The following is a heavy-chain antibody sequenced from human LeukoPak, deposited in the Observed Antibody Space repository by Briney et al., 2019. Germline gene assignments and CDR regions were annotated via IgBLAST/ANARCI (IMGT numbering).Heavy chain of an antibody. Sequence: KPSETLSLTCAVYGGSFSGYYWSWIRQPPGKGLEWIGEINRSGSTNYNPSLKSRVTISVDTSKNQFSLKLSSVTAADTAVYYCARGGSSSWYGWFDPWGQGTLVTVSS. CDR1: GGSFSGYY. D-gene: IGHD6-13*01. V-gene: IGHV4-34*01. CDR3: ARGGSSSWYGWFDP. CDR2: INRSGST. J-gene: IGHJ5*02.